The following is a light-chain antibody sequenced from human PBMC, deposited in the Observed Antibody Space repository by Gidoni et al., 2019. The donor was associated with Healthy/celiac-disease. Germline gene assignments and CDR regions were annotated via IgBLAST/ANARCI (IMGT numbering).Light chain of an antibody. CDR2: DVS. CDR1: SSDVGGYNY. CDR3: SSYTSSSTRV. J-gene: IGLJ2*01. Sequence: QSPLTQPASVSGSPGQSIPISCTGTSSDVGGYNYVSWYQQHPGNAPKLMIYDVSNRPSGVSNRFSGSKSGNTASLTISGLQAEDEADYYCSSYTSSSTRVFGGGTKLTVL. V-gene: IGLV2-14*03.